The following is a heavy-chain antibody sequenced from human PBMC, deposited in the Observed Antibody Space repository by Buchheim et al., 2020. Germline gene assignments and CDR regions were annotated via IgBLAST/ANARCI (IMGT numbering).Heavy chain of an antibody. Sequence: QLQLQESGPGLVKPSETLSLTCTVSGGSISSSSYYWGWIRQPPGKGLEWIGSIYYSGSTYYNPSLKSRVTISVDTSQNQFSLKLSSVTAADTAVYYCARDFAQWLPRRNNWFDPWGQGTL. CDR3: ARDFAQWLPRRNNWFDP. CDR2: IYYSGST. CDR1: GGSISSSSYY. J-gene: IGHJ5*02. V-gene: IGHV4-39*07. D-gene: IGHD6-19*01.